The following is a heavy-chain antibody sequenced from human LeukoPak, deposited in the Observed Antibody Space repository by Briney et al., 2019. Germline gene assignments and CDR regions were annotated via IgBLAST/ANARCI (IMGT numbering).Heavy chain of an antibody. J-gene: IGHJ6*02. Sequence: GGSLRLSCAASGFTFSRHWMTWVRQAPGKGLEWVANIKHDGSEKNYVDSVKGRFTISRDNAKNSLYLQMNSLRAEDTAVYYCAKLEGANYGMDVWGQGTTVTVSS. CDR2: IKHDGSEK. CDR1: GFTFSRHW. D-gene: IGHD1-26*01. V-gene: IGHV3-7*03. CDR3: AKLEGANYGMDV.